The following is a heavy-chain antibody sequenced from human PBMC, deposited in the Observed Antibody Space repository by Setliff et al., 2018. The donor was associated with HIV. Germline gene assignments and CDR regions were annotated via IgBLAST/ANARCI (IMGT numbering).Heavy chain of an antibody. V-gene: IGHV4-34*01. Sequence: ASETLSLTCAVYGGALSAYYWSWIRQSPGKGLEWIGEISHSGSTKYNPSLRSRVTISVDTSKNQFSLKLTSVTAADTAVYYCATQAVTTVPNFDYWGQGTQVTVSS. CDR1: GGALSAYY. J-gene: IGHJ4*02. CDR3: ATQAVTTVPNFDY. CDR2: ISHSGST. D-gene: IGHD4-4*01.